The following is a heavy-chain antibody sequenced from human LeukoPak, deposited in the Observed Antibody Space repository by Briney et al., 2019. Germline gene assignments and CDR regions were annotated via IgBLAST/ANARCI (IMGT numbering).Heavy chain of an antibody. V-gene: IGHV3-49*04. J-gene: IGHJ6*04. CDR1: EFTLGDYA. D-gene: IGHD5-12*01. CDR3: TRDRWGGGYISRGMDV. Sequence: GGSLRLSCTASEFTLGDYAISWVRQAPGKGLEWLGFIRSKDNDGTTDYAASVKGRFIISRDDSKSAAYLEMNDLKIEDTAVYYCTRDRWGGGYISRGMDVWGKGTTVTISS. CDR2: IRSKDNDGTT.